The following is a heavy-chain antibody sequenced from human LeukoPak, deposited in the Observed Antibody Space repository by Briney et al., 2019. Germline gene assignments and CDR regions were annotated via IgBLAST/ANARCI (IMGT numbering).Heavy chain of an antibody. V-gene: IGHV3-21*01. CDR3: ARDGGRMDY. D-gene: IGHD3-16*01. CDR1: GFTFSSYS. CDR2: ISSSSSYI. Sequence: GGSLRLSCAASGFTFSSYSMNWVRQAPGKGLEWVSIISSSSSYIYYTDSVKGRFTVSRDNAKDLLYLQMNSLRVEDTAVYYCARDGGRMDYWGQGTLVTVSS. J-gene: IGHJ4*02.